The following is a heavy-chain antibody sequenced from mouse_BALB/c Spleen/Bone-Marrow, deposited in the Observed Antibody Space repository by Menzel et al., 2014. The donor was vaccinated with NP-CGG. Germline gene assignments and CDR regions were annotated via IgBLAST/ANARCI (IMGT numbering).Heavy chain of an antibody. CDR3: ARWEYYAMDY. CDR2: IDPANGNT. V-gene: IGHV14-3*02. Sequence: VQLQQSGAELVKPGASVKLSCTASGFNIKDTYMHWVKQRPEQGLEWIGRIDPANGNTKYDPKFQGKATITADTSSNTAYLQLSRLTTEETAVYYCARWEYYAMDYWCQGTSVTVSS. J-gene: IGHJ4*01. D-gene: IGHD4-1*01. CDR1: GFNIKDTY.